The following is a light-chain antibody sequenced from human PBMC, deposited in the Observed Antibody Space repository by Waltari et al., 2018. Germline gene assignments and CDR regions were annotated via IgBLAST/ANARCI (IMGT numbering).Light chain of an antibody. V-gene: IGLV2-8*01. CDR2: EVS. Sequence: QSALTQPPSASASPGQSVPISCPGTSSDVGGDNCVSWYQQHPGKAPKVMIYEVSKRPSGVPDRFSGSKSGNTASLTVSGVQAEDEADYYCSSYGGSNNLVFGGGTKLTVL. CDR1: SSDVGGDNC. J-gene: IGLJ3*02. CDR3: SSYGGSNNLV.